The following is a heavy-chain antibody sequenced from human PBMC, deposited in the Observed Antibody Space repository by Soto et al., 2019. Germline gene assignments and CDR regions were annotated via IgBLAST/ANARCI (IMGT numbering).Heavy chain of an antibody. CDR3: ARSYSSSWLVNY. D-gene: IGHD6-13*01. J-gene: IGHJ4*02. V-gene: IGHV4-34*01. CDR2: INHSGST. Sequence: PSETLSLTCAVYGGSFSGYYWSWIRQPPGKGLEWIGEINHSGSTNYNPSLKSRVTISVDTSKNQFSLKLSSVTAADTAVYYCARSYSSSWLVNYWGQGTLVTVSS. CDR1: GGSFSGYY.